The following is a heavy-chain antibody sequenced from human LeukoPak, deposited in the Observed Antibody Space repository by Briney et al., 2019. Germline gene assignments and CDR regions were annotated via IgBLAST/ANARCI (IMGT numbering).Heavy chain of an antibody. D-gene: IGHD6-19*01. CDR2: IYYSGST. CDR1: GGSISSYY. CDR3: ARRASSGWYGDAFDI. J-gene: IGHJ3*02. Sequence: SETLSLTCTVSGGSISSYYWSWIRQPPGKGLEWIGYIYYSGSTNYNPSLKSRVTISVDTSKNQFSLKLSSVTAADTAVYYCARRASSGWYGDAFDIWGQGQWSPSLQ. V-gene: IGHV4-59*08.